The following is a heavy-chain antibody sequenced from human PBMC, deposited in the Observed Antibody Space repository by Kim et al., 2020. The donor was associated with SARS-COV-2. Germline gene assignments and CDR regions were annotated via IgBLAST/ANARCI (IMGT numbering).Heavy chain of an antibody. CDR2: IFHSGSG. J-gene: IGHJ2*01. V-gene: IGHV4-39*01. CDR3: ARQTWFWYFDL. D-gene: IGHD3-10*01. CDR1: GGSIRSSTHY. Sequence: SETLSLTCTVSGGSIRSSTHYWAWIRQTPGKGLEWIGNIFHSGSGYDNPSLKSRVAISVDTSKNQLSLTLSSVTAADTAVYYCARQTWFWYFDLWGRGT.